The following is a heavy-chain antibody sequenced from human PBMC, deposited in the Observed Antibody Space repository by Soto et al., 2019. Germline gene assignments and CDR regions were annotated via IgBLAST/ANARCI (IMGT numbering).Heavy chain of an antibody. CDR3: ARFSGGSYNTYYFYYGMDV. Sequence: ASVKVSCKASGYTFTSYGISWVRQAPGQGLDWMGWISAYNGNAKYAQDLQGRVTMTTDTSTSTAYMELRSLRSDDTAVYYCARFSGGSYNTYYFYYGMDVWGQGTTVTVSS. CDR1: GYTFTSYG. V-gene: IGHV1-18*01. D-gene: IGHD2-15*01. CDR2: ISAYNGNA. J-gene: IGHJ6*02.